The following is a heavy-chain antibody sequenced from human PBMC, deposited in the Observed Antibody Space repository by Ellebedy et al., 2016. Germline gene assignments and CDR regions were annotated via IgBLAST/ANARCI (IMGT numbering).Heavy chain of an antibody. CDR1: GGSISSSSYY. V-gene: IGHV4-39*01. J-gene: IGHJ4*02. CDR3: ARGEGESDY. Sequence: SETLSLTXTVSGGSISSSSYYWGWIRQPPGKGLEWIGSIYYSGSTYYNPSLKSRVTISVDTSKNQFSLKLSSVTAADTAVYYCARGEGESDYWGQGTLVTVSS. CDR2: IYYSGST. D-gene: IGHD3-16*01.